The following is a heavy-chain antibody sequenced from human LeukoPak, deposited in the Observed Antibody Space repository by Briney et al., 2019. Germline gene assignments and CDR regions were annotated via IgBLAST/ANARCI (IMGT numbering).Heavy chain of an antibody. CDR2: INPNSGGT. CDR3: TRDKILWFRELLGY. D-gene: IGHD3-10*01. CDR1: GYTFTGYY. Sequence: ASVKVSCKASGYTFTGYYMHWVRQAPGQGLEWMGWINPNSGGTNYAQKFQGRVTMTRDTSISTAYMELSRLRSDDTAVYYCTRDKILWFRELLGYWGQGTLVTVSS. J-gene: IGHJ4*02. V-gene: IGHV1-2*02.